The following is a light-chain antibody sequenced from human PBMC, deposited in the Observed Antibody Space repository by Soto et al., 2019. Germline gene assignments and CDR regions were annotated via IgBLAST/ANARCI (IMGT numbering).Light chain of an antibody. J-gene: IGKJ5*01. CDR3: QQYENSPIT. V-gene: IGKV3-20*01. CDR2: GAS. Sequence: EIVVTRSPGTLSLTPEDSATLPCSASQSVSSSYLAWYQQKPGQAPRLLIYGASSRATGIPDRFSGSGSGTDFNLTINRLETEDFAVYYCQQYENSPITFGQGTRLEIK. CDR1: QSVSSSY.